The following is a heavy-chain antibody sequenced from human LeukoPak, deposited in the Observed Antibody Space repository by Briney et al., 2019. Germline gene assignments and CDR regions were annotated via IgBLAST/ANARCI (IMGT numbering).Heavy chain of an antibody. Sequence: SQTLSLTCAVSGGSISSGGYSWSWIRQPPGKGLEWIGYIYHSGSTYYNPSLKSRVTISVDRSKNQFSLKLSSVTAADTAVYYCARPAENWFDPWGQGTLVTVSS. J-gene: IGHJ5*02. CDR2: IYHSGST. CDR3: ARPAENWFDP. V-gene: IGHV4-30-2*01. CDR1: GGSISSGGYS. D-gene: IGHD1-14*01.